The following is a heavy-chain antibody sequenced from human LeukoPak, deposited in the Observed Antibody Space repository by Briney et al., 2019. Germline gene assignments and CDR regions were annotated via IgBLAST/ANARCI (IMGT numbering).Heavy chain of an antibody. CDR2: IYYSGST. CDR3: ARSSGTYSSYYYYGMDV. D-gene: IGHD1-26*01. CDR1: GGSISNYY. V-gene: IGHV4-59*01. Sequence: PSETLSLTCAVSGGSISNYYWSWIRQPPGKGLEWIGYIYYSGSTNHNPSLKSRVTISVDTSKNQFSLNLSSVTAADTAVYYCARSSGTYSSYYYYGMDVWGQGTTVTVSS. J-gene: IGHJ6*02.